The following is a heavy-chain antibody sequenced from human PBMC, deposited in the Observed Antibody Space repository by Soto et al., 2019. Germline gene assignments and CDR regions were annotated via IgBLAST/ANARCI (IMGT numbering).Heavy chain of an antibody. Sequence: SETLSLTCTVSGGSISDDTYYWGWIRQPPGKGLEWIGSIYSSGTSSYNPSLKSRVTMSVDTSKNQFSLKLSSVTAADTTVYYRAGGLIRSYTSGWYHFDDWGQGALVTVSS. D-gene: IGHD6-19*01. CDR3: AGGLIRSYTSGWYHFDD. V-gene: IGHV4-39*01. J-gene: IGHJ4*02. CDR1: GGSISDDTYY. CDR2: IYSSGTS.